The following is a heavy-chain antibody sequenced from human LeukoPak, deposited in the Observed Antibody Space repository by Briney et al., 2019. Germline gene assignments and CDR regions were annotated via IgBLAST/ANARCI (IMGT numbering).Heavy chain of an antibody. CDR1: GFIFNLYY. CDR2: IKQDGTEK. D-gene: IGHD1-26*01. CDR3: ARDEGGSSYII. V-gene: IGHV3-7*01. J-gene: IGHJ3*02. Sequence: GGSLRLSCAASGFIFNLYYMSWVRQAPGQGLEWVANIKQDGTEKSYVDSVKGRFTISGDNAKNSLYLQMNGLRAEDTAVYYCARDEGGSSYIIWGQWTMVTVSS.